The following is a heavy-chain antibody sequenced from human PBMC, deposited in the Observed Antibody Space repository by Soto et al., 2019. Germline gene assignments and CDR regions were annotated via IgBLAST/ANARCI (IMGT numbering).Heavy chain of an antibody. CDR1: GFTFSSYW. CDR3: ARGGRDFWSGYYSSWGPHYYGMDV. Sequence: PGGSLRLSCAASGFTFSSYWMHWVRQAPGKGLVWVSRINSDGSSTSYADSVKGRFTISRDNAKNTLYLQMNSLRAEDTAVYYCARGGRDFWSGYYSSWGPHYYGMDVWGQGTTVTVSS. J-gene: IGHJ6*02. D-gene: IGHD3-3*01. CDR2: INSDGSST. V-gene: IGHV3-74*01.